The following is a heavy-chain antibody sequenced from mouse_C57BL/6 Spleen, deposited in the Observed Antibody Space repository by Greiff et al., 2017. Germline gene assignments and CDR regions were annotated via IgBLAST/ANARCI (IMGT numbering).Heavy chain of an antibody. V-gene: IGHV1-81*01. J-gene: IGHJ1*03. CDR1: GYTFTSYG. D-gene: IGHD1-1*01. CDR2: IYPRSGNT. Sequence: QVQLQQSGAELARPGASVKLSCKASGYTFTSYGISWVKQRTGQGLEWIGEIYPRSGNTYYNEKFKGKATLTADKSSSTAYMVLRSLTSEDSAVYFGAREATVVARYFDVWGTGTTVTVSS. CDR3: AREATVVARYFDV.